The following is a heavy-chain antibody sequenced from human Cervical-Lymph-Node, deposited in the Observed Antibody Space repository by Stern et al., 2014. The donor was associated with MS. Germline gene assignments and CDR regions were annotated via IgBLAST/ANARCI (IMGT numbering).Heavy chain of an antibody. CDR3: ARYRSAVDWYFDL. CDR2: IIPMFGIS. J-gene: IGHJ2*01. V-gene: IGHV1-69*01. Sequence: QVQLVQSGAEVKKPGSSVKVSCKASGGTLSTYGFSWVRQAPGQGLEWMRGIIPMFGISNSAQKFQGRVTITADESTSTAYMELSSLRSDDTAVYYCARYRSAVDWYFDLWGRGTLVTVSS. CDR1: GGTLSTYG. D-gene: IGHD3-10*01.